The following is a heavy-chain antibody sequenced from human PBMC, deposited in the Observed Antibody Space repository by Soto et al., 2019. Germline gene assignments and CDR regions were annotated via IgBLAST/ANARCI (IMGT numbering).Heavy chain of an antibody. J-gene: IGHJ4*02. V-gene: IGHV3-30*18. CDR3: VKDRDHYDFWSGLED. CDR1: GFTFSSYG. CDR2: ISYDGSNK. D-gene: IGHD3-3*01. Sequence: QVQLVESGGGVVQPGRSQRLSCAASGFTFSSYGMHWVRQAPGKELEWVAVISYDGSNKYYADSVKGRFTISRDNSKNTLYLQMNSLRAEDTAVYYCVKDRDHYDFWSGLEDWGQVTLVTVSS.